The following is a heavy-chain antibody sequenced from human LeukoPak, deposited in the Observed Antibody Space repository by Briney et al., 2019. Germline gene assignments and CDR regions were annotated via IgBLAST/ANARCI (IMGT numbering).Heavy chain of an antibody. Sequence: ATVKVSCEASGYTLTGYCMHWVRLAPGQGLEWMGWINPSSGDTNYAQKFQGRVTMTRDTSISTAYMELSRLTPDDTAVYYCAKNPYEYYFDYWAQGTLVTVSS. V-gene: IGHV1-2*02. CDR1: GYTLTGYC. J-gene: IGHJ4*02. CDR2: INPSSGDT. CDR3: AKNPYEYYFDY. D-gene: IGHD5-12*01.